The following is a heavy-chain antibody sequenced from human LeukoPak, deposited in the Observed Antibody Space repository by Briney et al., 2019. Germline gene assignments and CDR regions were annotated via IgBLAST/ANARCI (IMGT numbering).Heavy chain of an antibody. D-gene: IGHD3-3*01. CDR3: ARGAMITIFGVARPFDY. Sequence: SETLSLTCAVCGGSFSGYYWIWMRQPPGKGREGIGELNHSGGTNYNPSLKRRVTISVDTSKKQSFLKLSSVTAAETAVYHCARGAMITIFGVARPFDYWGQGTLVTVSS. J-gene: IGHJ4*02. V-gene: IGHV4-34*01. CDR1: GGSFSGYY. CDR2: LNHSGGT.